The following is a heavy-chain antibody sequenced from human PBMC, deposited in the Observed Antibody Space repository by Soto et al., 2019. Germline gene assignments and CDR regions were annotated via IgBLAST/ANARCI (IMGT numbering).Heavy chain of an antibody. CDR3: AKDTAAADPWGSYYYYYGMDV. CDR1: GFTFSSYG. V-gene: IGHV3-30*18. Sequence: GGSLRLSCAASGFTFSSYGMHWVRQAPGKGLEWVAVISYDGSNKYYADSVKGRFTISRDNSKNTLYLQMNSLRAEDTAVYYCAKDTAAADPWGSYYYYYGMDVWGQGTTVTVSS. CDR2: ISYDGSNK. J-gene: IGHJ6*02. D-gene: IGHD6-13*01.